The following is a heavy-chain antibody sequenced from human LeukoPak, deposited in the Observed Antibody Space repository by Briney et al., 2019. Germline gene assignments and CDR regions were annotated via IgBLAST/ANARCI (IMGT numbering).Heavy chain of an antibody. D-gene: IGHD6-19*01. CDR1: GFTFSSYS. V-gene: IGHV3-48*04. Sequence: GGSLRLSCAASGFTFSSYSMNWVRQAPGKGLEWVSYIGSSSSTIYYADSVKGRFTISRHNAKHSLYLQMNSLRAEDTAVYYCARDTVYSSGWYRYDAFDIWGQGTMVTVSS. J-gene: IGHJ3*02. CDR2: IGSSSSTI. CDR3: ARDTVYSSGWYRYDAFDI.